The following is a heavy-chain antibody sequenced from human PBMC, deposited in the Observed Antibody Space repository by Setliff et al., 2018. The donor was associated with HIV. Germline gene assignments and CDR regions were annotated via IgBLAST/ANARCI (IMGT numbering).Heavy chain of an antibody. CDR2: IYASGVT. CDR1: GGSISSHY. J-gene: IGHJ4*02. D-gene: IGHD6-13*01. V-gene: IGHV4-4*09. Sequence: SETLSLTCTVSGGSISSHYWSWIRQSSKTGLEWIGYIYASGVTSYNPSLKSRVTISIDTSKNQFSLKLNSMTAADTAAYYCATRPAGSYWYGVFDFWGRGMLVTAS. CDR3: ATRPAGSYWYGVFDF.